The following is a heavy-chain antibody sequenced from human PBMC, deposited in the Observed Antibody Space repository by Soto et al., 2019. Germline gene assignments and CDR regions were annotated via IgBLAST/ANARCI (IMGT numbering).Heavy chain of an antibody. V-gene: IGHV3-23*01. D-gene: IGHD6-19*01. Sequence: EVQLLESGGGLVQPGGSLRLSCAASEFTFITYAMSWVRQAPGKGLEWVSGISGSGGSTNYADSVKGRFTISRDNSKNRLYLQMNSLRAEDTAVYYCAKAVAGDWYFDLWGRGTLVTVSS. J-gene: IGHJ2*01. CDR1: EFTFITYA. CDR3: AKAVAGDWYFDL. CDR2: ISGSGGST.